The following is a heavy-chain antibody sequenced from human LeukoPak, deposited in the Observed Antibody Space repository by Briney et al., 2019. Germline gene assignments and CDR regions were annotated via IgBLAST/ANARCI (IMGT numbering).Heavy chain of an antibody. CDR3: ARGPWDC. Sequence: GGSLRLSCAASGFAVSRNYMTWVRQAPGKGLEWVSVIYNDGSTFYADSVKGRFTISRDNAKNTVYLQMNSLRVEDTAVYYCARGPWDCWGQGTLVTVS. J-gene: IGHJ4*02. CDR1: GFAVSRNY. CDR2: IYNDGST. V-gene: IGHV3-53*05.